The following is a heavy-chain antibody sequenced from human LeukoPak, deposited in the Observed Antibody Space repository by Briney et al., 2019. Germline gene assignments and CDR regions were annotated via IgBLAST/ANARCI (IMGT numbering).Heavy chain of an antibody. CDR2: INPNSGGT. V-gene: IGHV1-2*02. CDR1: GYTFTDYY. D-gene: IGHD2-2*01. Sequence: ASVKVSCKASGYTFTDYYMHWVRQAPGQGLEWMGWINPNSGGTNSAQKFRGRVTMTRDTSISTAYMELSRLRSDDTAVYYCARATSLVVPAADHYYYGLAVWGQGTAVIVSS. CDR3: ARATSLVVPAADHYYYGLAV. J-gene: IGHJ6*02.